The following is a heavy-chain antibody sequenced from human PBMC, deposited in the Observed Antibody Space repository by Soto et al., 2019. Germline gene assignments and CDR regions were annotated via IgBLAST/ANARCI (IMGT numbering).Heavy chain of an antibody. CDR3: ARAWADYYYYYMDV. CDR2: IYYSGST. CDR1: GGSISSGGYY. J-gene: IGHJ6*03. V-gene: IGHV4-31*03. D-gene: IGHD3-16*01. Sequence: SETLSLTCTVSGGSISSGGYYWSWIRQHPGKGLEWIGYIYYSGSTYYNPSLKSRVTISVDTSKNQFSLKLSSVTAADTAVYYCARAWADYYYYYMDVWGKGTTVTVSS.